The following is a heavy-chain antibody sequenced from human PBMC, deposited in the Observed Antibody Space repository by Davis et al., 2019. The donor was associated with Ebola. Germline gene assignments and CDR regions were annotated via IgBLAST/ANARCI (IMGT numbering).Heavy chain of an antibody. D-gene: IGHD4-23*01. CDR2: IYYSGST. CDR3: ARHPAVGGNSDAFDI. CDR1: GGSISSYY. J-gene: IGHJ3*02. V-gene: IGHV4-59*08. Sequence: PSETLSLTCTVSGGSISSYYWSWIRQPPGKGLEWIGYIYYSGSTYYNPSLKSRVTISVDTSKNQFSLKLSSVTAADTAVYYCARHPAVGGNSDAFDIWGQGTMVTVSS.